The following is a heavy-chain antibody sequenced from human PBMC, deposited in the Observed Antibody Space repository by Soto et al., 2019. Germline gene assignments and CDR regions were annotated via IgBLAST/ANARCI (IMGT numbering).Heavy chain of an antibody. J-gene: IGHJ6*03. CDR3: AKEVYAPYYCYYSMDV. Sequence: EVQLVESGGGLVQPGRSLRLSCAASGFTFDDYAMHWVRQAPGKGLEWVPGISWNSGSICYADSVKGRFTISRDNAKNSLYLQMNSLRAEDTALYYCAKEVYAPYYCYYSMDVWGKGTTVNVSS. CDR2: ISWNSGSI. CDR1: GFTFDDYA. D-gene: IGHD2-8*01. V-gene: IGHV3-9*01.